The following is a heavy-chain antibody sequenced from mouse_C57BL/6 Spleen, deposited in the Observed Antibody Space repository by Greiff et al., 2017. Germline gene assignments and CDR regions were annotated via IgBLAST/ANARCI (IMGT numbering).Heavy chain of an antibody. Sequence: VQLQQSGAELVKPGASVKISCKASGYAFSSYWMNWVKQRPGKGLEWIGQIYPGDGDTNYNGKFKGKATLTADKSSSTAYMQLSSLTSEDSAVYFCARLTQLESFDYWGQGTTLTVSS. J-gene: IGHJ2*01. CDR1: GYAFSSYW. CDR3: ARLTQLESFDY. V-gene: IGHV1-80*01. CDR2: IYPGDGDT. D-gene: IGHD4-1*01.